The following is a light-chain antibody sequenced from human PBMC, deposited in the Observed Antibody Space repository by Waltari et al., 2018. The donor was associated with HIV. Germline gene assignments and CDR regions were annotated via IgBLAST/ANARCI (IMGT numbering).Light chain of an antibody. CDR1: QGINTY. J-gene: IGKJ4*01. V-gene: IGKV1-9*01. CDR2: SAS. Sequence: DIQLTQSPSFLSASVVDRVTITCRASQGINTYLAWYQQRPGKAPKLLMYSASTLHRGAPSTFSGSGSGTEFTLTINTLQPEDVATYYCQXXYXFPVTFXXXTKVE. CDR3: QXXYXFPVT.